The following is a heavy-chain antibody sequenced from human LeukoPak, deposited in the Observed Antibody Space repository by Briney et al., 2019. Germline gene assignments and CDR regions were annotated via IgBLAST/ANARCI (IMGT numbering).Heavy chain of an antibody. V-gene: IGHV3-66*02. CDR3: TKEGPARGWY. Sequence: GGSLRLSCAASGFIVSSNFMSWVRPAPGKGLEWVSVIYSGGTTHYADSVKGRYTISRDNSKNTLYLQMNSLRVEDTAVYYCTKEGPARGWYWGQGTLVTVSS. CDR1: GFIVSSNF. CDR2: IYSGGTT. J-gene: IGHJ4*02.